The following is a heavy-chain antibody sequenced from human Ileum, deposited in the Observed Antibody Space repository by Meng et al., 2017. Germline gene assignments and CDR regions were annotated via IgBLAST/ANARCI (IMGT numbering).Heavy chain of an antibody. J-gene: IGHJ4*02. CDR3: ARDHWGSLDY. CDR2: AST. Sequence: QVQLQGSGPGLVRPSGNLSLYCAVAGGSVSSSGYQWGWIRQPPGKGLEWIGYASTNYNPSLKSRVTISVDTSKNQFSLKLTSVTAADTAVYYCARDHWGSLDYWGQGVLVTVSS. CDR1: GGSVSSSGYQ. D-gene: IGHD7-27*01. V-gene: IGHV4-61*08.